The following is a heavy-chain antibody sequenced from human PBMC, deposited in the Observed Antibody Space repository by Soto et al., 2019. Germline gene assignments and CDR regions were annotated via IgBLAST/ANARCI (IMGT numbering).Heavy chain of an antibody. CDR1: GFTFSTSW. CDR2: IKQDGSEE. V-gene: IGHV3-7*05. J-gene: IGHJ4*02. CDR3: ARGPRHSDAY. D-gene: IGHD5-18*01. Sequence: EVQLVESGGGLVQPGGSLKISCSASGFTFSTSWMSWVRQAPGKGREWVANIKQDGSEEYYVDSVKGRFTVSRDNAKNSLYLQMNSLRVEDTAVYFCARGPRHSDAYWGLGTLVTVSS.